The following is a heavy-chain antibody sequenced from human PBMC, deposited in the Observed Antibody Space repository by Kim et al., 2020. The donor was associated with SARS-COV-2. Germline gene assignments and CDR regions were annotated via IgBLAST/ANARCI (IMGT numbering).Heavy chain of an antibody. CDR3: ASEGSLDETGFYWGCY. CDR2: INPNTGGT. CDR1: GYTFTGYY. J-gene: IGHJ4*02. V-gene: IGHV1-2*06. Sequence: ASVKVSCKASGYTFTGYYMHWVRQAPGQGLEWMGRINPNTGGTIYAQKFQGRVTMTRDTSVSTAYMELSRLKSDDTAVYYCASEGSLDETGFYWGCYWGQGTLVTVSS. D-gene: IGHD3-9*01.